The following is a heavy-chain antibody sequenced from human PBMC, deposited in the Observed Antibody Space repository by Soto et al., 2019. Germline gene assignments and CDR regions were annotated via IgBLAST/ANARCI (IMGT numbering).Heavy chain of an antibody. V-gene: IGHV2-5*02. CDR1: GFSLSTSGVG. CDR3: AHRRPRYFDILTGYHYYCDY. J-gene: IGHJ4*02. CDR2: IYWDDDK. Sequence: QITLKESGPTLVKPTQTLTLTCTFSGFSLSTSGVGVGWIRQPPGKALEWLALIYWDDDKRYSPSLTSRLTITNGTSKNQVVLTMTHMDPVDTATYYCAHRRPRYFDILTGYHYYCDYWGQGTLVTVSS. D-gene: IGHD3-9*01.